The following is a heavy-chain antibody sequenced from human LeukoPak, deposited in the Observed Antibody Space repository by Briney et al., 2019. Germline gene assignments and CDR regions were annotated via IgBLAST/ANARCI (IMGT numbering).Heavy chain of an antibody. CDR1: GYTFTGYY. CDR3: ARDRVLLWFGELFHFDY. Sequence: ASVKVSCKASGYTFTGYYVHWVRQAPGQGLEWMGWINPNTGGTNYAQKFQGRVTMTRDTSISTVYMEVCRLRSDDTALYYCARDRVLLWFGELFHFDYWGQGTLVTVSS. J-gene: IGHJ4*02. CDR2: INPNTGGT. V-gene: IGHV1-2*02. D-gene: IGHD3-10*01.